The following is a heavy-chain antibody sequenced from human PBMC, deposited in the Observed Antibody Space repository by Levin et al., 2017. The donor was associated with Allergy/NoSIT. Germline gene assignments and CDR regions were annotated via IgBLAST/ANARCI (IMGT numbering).Heavy chain of an antibody. V-gene: IGHV3-48*02. CDR1: GFTFSSYS. CDR2: ISSSGDTI. D-gene: IGHD1-26*01. Sequence: PGESLKISCAASGFTFSSYSMNWVRQSPGEGLEWVSYISSSGDTIDHADSVKGRFTISRDNAKNSLYLQMNSLRDEDTAVYYCARDLTLGGDSWGQGTLVTVSS. J-gene: IGHJ5*01. CDR3: ARDLTLGGDS.